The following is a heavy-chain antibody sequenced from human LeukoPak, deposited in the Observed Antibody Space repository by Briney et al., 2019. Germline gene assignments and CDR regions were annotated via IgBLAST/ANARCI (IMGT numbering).Heavy chain of an antibody. Sequence: GGSLRLSCAASGFTFSSYSMNWVRQAPGKGLEWVSSISSSSSYIYYADSVKGRFTISRDNAKNSLYLQMNSLRAEGTAVYYCARDFYHDSSGSSFDYWGQGTLVTVSS. J-gene: IGHJ4*02. CDR1: GFTFSSYS. D-gene: IGHD3-22*01. CDR3: ARDFYHDSSGSSFDY. V-gene: IGHV3-21*01. CDR2: ISSSSSYI.